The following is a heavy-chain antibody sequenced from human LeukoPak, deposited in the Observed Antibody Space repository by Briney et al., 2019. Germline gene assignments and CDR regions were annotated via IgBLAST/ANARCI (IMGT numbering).Heavy chain of an antibody. CDR2: IIPIFGTA. CDR3: ASMGSDIVVVPAAPVLGYYYMDV. J-gene: IGHJ6*03. CDR1: GYTFTSYY. D-gene: IGHD2-2*01. Sequence: ASVKVSCKASGYTFTSYYMYWVRQAPGQGLEWMGGIIPIFGTANYAQKFQGRVTITADKSTSTAYMELSSLRSEDTAVYYCASMGSDIVVVPAAPVLGYYYMDVWGKGPRSPSP. V-gene: IGHV1-69*06.